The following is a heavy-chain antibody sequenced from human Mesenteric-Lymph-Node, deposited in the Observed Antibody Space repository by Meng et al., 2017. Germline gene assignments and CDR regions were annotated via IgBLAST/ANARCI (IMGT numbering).Heavy chain of an antibody. CDR3: FFSPNDMDV. V-gene: IGHV3-23*01. Sequence: GESLKISCAASGFTFSSYVMNWVRQAPGKGLEWVATISGSGGNTYYADSVKGRLTISRDNSRNTLYLQMNTLRAEDTAVYYTFFSPNDMDVWGQGTTVTVSS. CDR1: GFTFSSYV. D-gene: IGHD3-3*01. J-gene: IGHJ6*02. CDR2: ISGSGGNT.